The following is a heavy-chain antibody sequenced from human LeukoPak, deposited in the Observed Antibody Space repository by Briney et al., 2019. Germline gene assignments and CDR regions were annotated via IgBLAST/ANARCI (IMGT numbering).Heavy chain of an antibody. D-gene: IGHD6-13*01. CDR1: GYTFTGYY. Sequence: GASVKVSCKASGYTFTGYYMHWVRQAPGQGLEWMGWINPNSGGTNYAQKFQGWVTMTRDTSISTAYMELSRLRSDDTAVYYCAREDSSSWYGFDCWGQGTLVTVSS. J-gene: IGHJ4*02. V-gene: IGHV1-2*04. CDR2: INPNSGGT. CDR3: AREDSSSWYGFDC.